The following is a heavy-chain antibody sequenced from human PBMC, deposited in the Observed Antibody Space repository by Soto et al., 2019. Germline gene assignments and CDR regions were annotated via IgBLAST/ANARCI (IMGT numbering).Heavy chain of an antibody. J-gene: IGHJ5*02. V-gene: IGHV6-1*01. CDR2: TYYRSKWYN. CDR3: ARATRTWFDP. D-gene: IGHD4-17*01. Sequence: SQTPSLTCAISGDSVSSNSATWNWIRQSPSRGLEWLGRTYYRSKWYNEYAVSVKSRLTINPDTSKNQFSLQLNSVTPEDTAVYYCARATRTWFDPWGQGTLVTVSS. CDR1: GDSVSSNSAT.